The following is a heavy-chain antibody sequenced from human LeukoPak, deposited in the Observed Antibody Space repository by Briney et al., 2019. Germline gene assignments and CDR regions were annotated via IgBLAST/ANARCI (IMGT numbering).Heavy chain of an antibody. J-gene: IGHJ6*03. V-gene: IGHV4-38-2*01. D-gene: IGHD5-12*01. Sequence: SETLSLTCAVSGYSISSGYYWGWIRQPPGKGLEWIGSIYHSGSTYYNPSLKSRVTISVDTSKNQFSLKLSSVTAADTAVYYCARGGYDQPSRHYYYYMDVWDKGTTVTVSS. CDR1: GYSISSGYY. CDR3: ARGGYDQPSRHYYYYMDV. CDR2: IYHSGST.